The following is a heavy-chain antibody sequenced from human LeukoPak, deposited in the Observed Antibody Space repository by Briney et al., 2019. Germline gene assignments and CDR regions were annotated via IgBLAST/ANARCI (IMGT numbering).Heavy chain of an antibody. CDR2: ISSSSYI. D-gene: IGHD3-10*01. Sequence: GGSLRLSCAASGFTFSSYSMNWVRQAPGKGLEWVPSISSSSYIYYADSVKGRFTISRDNAKNSLYLQMNSLRAEDTAVYYCARAVYGSGSYIHDAFDIWGQGTMVTVSS. CDR3: ARAVYGSGSYIHDAFDI. V-gene: IGHV3-21*01. J-gene: IGHJ3*02. CDR1: GFTFSSYS.